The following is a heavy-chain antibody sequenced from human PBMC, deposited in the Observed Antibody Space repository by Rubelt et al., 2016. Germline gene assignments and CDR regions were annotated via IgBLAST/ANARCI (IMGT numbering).Heavy chain of an antibody. CDR1: GGSFSGYY. CDR2: INHSGST. V-gene: IGHV4-34*01. CDR3: ARRRRYSGSSYWYFDL. Sequence: QVQLPQWGAGLLKPSETLSLTCAVYGGSFSGYYWSWIRQPPGKGLEWIGEINHSGSTNYNPSLKSRVTISVDTPRNQFSRKLSAVTAADTAVYYCARRRRYSGSSYWYFDLWGRGTLVTVSS. D-gene: IGHD1-26*01. J-gene: IGHJ2*01.